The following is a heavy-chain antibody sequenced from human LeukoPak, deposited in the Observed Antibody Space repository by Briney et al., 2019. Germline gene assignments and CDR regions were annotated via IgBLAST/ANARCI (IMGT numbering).Heavy chain of an antibody. CDR3: TKETNAFDA. J-gene: IGHJ3*01. Sequence: GGSLRLSCATSGLSVSTSVIHWVRQIPGRGLQWVAGTWSDGVAKYYEASVKGRFTISIDRSKNTVFLQMNNLRAEDTALYHCTKETNAFDAWGQGTLVTVSS. CDR2: TWSDGVAK. V-gene: IGHV3-33*03. CDR1: GLSVSTSV. D-gene: IGHD1-7*01.